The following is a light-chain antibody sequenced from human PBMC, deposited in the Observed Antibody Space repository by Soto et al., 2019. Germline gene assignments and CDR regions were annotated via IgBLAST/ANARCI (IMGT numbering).Light chain of an antibody. J-gene: IGKJ5*01. CDR2: AAS. CDR3: QQASSFPLT. CDR1: QSIKNY. Sequence: DLQMTPSPSSLSASVGDRVTITCRASQSIKNYLNWYQQKPGKAPKLLIYAASSLQGGVPSRFSGSGSGTDFTLTISSLQPEDFATYYCQQASSFPLTFGQGTRLEIK. V-gene: IGKV1-39*01.